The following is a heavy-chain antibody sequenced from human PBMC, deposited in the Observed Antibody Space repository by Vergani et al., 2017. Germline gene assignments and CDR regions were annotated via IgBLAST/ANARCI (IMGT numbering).Heavy chain of an antibody. Sequence: QVQLQQWGAGLLKPSETLSLTCAVYGGSFSGYYLSWIRQPPGRGLEWIGEINHRGSTNYNPSLKSRVTISVDTSKNRFSLKLSSVTAADTAVYYCASFSITMVRGVPEFDPWGQGTLVTVSS. V-gene: IGHV4-34*01. CDR2: INHRGST. J-gene: IGHJ5*02. CDR3: ASFSITMVRGVPEFDP. CDR1: GGSFSGYY. D-gene: IGHD3-10*01.